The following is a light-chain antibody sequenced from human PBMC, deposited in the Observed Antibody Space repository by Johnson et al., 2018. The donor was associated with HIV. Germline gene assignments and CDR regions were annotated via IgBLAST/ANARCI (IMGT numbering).Light chain of an antibody. CDR3: GTWDSSLSAV. CDR2: DNN. Sequence: QSALTQPPSVSAAAGQKVTISCSGSSSNIGNNYVAWYQQVRGTAPKLLIYDNNKRPSGIPDRFSGSKSGTSATLGITGLQTGDEADYYCGTWDSSLSAVFGTGTKVTVL. V-gene: IGLV1-51*01. J-gene: IGLJ1*01. CDR1: SSNIGNNY.